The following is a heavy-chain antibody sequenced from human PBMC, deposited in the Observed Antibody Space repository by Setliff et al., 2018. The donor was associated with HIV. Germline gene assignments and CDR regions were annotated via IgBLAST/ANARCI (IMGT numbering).Heavy chain of an antibody. CDR3: ARALYGDYGGDVNWLDP. V-gene: IGHV7-4-1*02. CDR1: GYTFINYA. CDR2: INTNSGSP. Sequence: GGLVKVSCKASGYTFINYAMNWVRQAPGQGLEWMGWINTNSGSPTYAQAFPGRFVFSVDTSVTTAYLEISSLKAEDTAIYYCARALYGDYGGDVNWLDPWGQGTLVTVS. D-gene: IGHD4-17*01. J-gene: IGHJ5*02.